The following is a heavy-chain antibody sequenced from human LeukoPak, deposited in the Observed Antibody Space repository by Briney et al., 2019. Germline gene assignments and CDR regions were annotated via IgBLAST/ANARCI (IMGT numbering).Heavy chain of an antibody. J-gene: IGHJ4*02. D-gene: IGHD3-22*01. CDR3: ARAAHDSSGYYRLIDY. CDR2: IYYSGST. CDR1: GGSISSYY. Sequence: SETLSLTCTVSGGSISSYYWSWIRQPPGKGLEWIGYIYYSGSTNYNPSLKSRVTMSVDTSKNQFSLKLSSVTAADTAVYYCARAAHDSSGYYRLIDYWGQGTLVTVSS. V-gene: IGHV4-59*01.